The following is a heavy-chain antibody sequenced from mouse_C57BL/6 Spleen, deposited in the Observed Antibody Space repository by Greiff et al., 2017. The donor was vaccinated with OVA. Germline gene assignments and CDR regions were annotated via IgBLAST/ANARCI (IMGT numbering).Heavy chain of an antibody. Sequence: VQLQQSGPELVKPGASVKISCKASGYAFSSSWMNWVKQRPGKGLEWIGRIYPGDGDTNYNGKFKGKATLTADKSSSTAYMQLSSLTSEDSAVYFCARDCGSSYDAMDYWGQGTSVTVSS. CDR3: ARDCGSSYDAMDY. J-gene: IGHJ4*01. CDR2: IYPGDGDT. D-gene: IGHD1-1*01. CDR1: GYAFSSSW. V-gene: IGHV1-82*01.